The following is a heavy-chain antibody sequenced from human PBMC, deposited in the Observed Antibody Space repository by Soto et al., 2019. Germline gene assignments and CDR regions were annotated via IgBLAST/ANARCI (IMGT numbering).Heavy chain of an antibody. D-gene: IGHD5-12*01. J-gene: IGHJ4*02. CDR1: GFTFSSYA. Sequence: EGSLRLSCAASGFTFSSYAMSWVRQAPGKGLDWVSSTSSNGAATYYGDSVRGRFTFSRDNSKNMLYLQMNSLTAGDTAVYYCATISVASNTEYWGQGTQVTVSS. CDR3: ATISVASNTEY. CDR2: TSSNGAAT. V-gene: IGHV3-23*01.